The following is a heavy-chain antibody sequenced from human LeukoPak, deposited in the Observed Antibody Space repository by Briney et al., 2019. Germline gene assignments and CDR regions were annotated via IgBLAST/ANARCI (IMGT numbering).Heavy chain of an antibody. CDR3: ARDRSAPPSDY. J-gene: IGHJ4*02. V-gene: IGHV3-21*01. CDR1: GFTFSSYN. Sequence: GGSLRLSCAASGFTFSSYNMNWVRQAPGKGPEWVSSISTSSNYIYYAGSVKGRFTISRDNAKNSLYLQMNSLRAEDTAVYYCARDRSAPPSDYWGQGTLVTVSS. CDR2: ISTSSNYI.